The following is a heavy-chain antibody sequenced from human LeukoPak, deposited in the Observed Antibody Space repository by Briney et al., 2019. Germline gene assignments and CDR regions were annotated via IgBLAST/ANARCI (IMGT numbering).Heavy chain of an antibody. CDR1: GYTYTTYG. CDR2: INPNSGGT. D-gene: IGHD3-10*01. V-gene: IGHV1-2*02. Sequence: ASVKVSCKASGYTYTTYGISWVRQAPGQGLEWMGWINPNSGGTNYAQKFQGRVTMTRDTSISTAYMELSRLRSDDTAVYYCAITYYYGSGKDKEDAFDIWGQGTMVTVSS. CDR3: AITYYYGSGKDKEDAFDI. J-gene: IGHJ3*02.